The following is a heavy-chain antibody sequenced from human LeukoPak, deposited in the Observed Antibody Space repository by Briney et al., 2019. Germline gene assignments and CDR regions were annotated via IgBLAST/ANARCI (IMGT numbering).Heavy chain of an antibody. Sequence: SETLSLTCTVSGGSISSGGYYWSWIRQHPGKGLEWIGYIYYSGSTYYNPSLESRVTMSVDTSKNQFSLKLSSVTAADTAVYYCARGQHSYGYFNGFDYWGQGTLVTVSS. V-gene: IGHV4-61*08. CDR3: ARGQHSYGYFNGFDY. CDR2: IYYSGST. D-gene: IGHD5-18*01. J-gene: IGHJ4*02. CDR1: GGSISSGGYY.